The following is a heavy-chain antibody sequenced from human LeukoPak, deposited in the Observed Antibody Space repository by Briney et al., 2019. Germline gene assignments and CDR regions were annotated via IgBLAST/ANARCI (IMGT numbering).Heavy chain of an antibody. D-gene: IGHD3-22*01. J-gene: IGHJ4*02. CDR2: TSYGGSNE. V-gene: IGHV3-30*18. CDR3: AKERVRGYYDSSGYYPSPFDY. CDR1: GFIFGSYG. Sequence: GGSLRLSCAASGFIFGSYGMHWVRQAPGKGLEWVSVTSYGGSNEQYADSVKGGFTISRDNTKNTLYLQMNSLRAEDTAVYYCAKERVRGYYDSSGYYPSPFDYWGQGTLVTVSS.